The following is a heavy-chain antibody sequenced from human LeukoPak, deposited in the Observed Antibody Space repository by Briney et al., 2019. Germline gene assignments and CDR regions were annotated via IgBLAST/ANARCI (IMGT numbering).Heavy chain of an antibody. Sequence: PGGSLRLSCAASGFTFSSYAMSWVRQAPGKGLEWVSAISGSGGSTYYADSVKGRFTISRDNSKNTLYLQMNSLRAEDTAVYYCAKDWVRGVIGPNYFDYWGQGTLVTVSS. D-gene: IGHD3-10*01. CDR3: AKDWVRGVIGPNYFDY. J-gene: IGHJ4*02. CDR2: ISGSGGST. V-gene: IGHV3-23*01. CDR1: GFTFSSYA.